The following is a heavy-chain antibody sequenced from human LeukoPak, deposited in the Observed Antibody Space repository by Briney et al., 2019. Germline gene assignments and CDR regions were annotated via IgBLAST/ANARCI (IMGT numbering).Heavy chain of an antibody. D-gene: IGHD3-22*01. J-gene: IGHJ4*02. Sequence: PSETLSLTCTVSGGSLSSYYWSWIRQPPGKGLEWLGYIYYSGSTNYNPSLKSRVTISVDTSKNQCSLKLSSVTAADTAVYYCASLGGDYYDRGYYFDYWGQGTLVTVSS. CDR3: ASLGGDYYDRGYYFDY. CDR1: GGSLSSYY. CDR2: IYYSGST. V-gene: IGHV4-59*01.